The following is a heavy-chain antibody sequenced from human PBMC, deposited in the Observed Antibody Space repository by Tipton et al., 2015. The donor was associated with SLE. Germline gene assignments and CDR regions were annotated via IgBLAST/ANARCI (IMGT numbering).Heavy chain of an antibody. V-gene: IGHV4-38-2*01. CDR1: GYSISSGYY. CDR3: ARHQQVSYWYFDL. J-gene: IGHJ2*01. CDR2: IYHSGST. Sequence: TLSLTCAVSGYSISSGYYWGWIRQPPGKGLEWIGSIYHSGSTYNNPSLKSRVTISVDTSKNQLSLKLSSVTAADTAVYYCARHQQVSYWYFDLWGRGTLVTVSS. D-gene: IGHD6-13*01.